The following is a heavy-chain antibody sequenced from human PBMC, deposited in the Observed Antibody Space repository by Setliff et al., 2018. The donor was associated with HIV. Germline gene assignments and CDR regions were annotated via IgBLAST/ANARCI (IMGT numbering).Heavy chain of an antibody. J-gene: IGHJ4*02. CDR3: ASGSSGWYSGFDY. V-gene: IGHV1-18*01. CDR2: ISGYNGNI. CDR1: GYTFTNYG. Sequence: ASVKVSCKASGYTFTNYGISWVRQAPGQGLEWMGWISGYNGNIKYAQKLQGRATMTTDTSTSTAYMELRSLRSDDTAVYYCASGSSGWYSGFDYWGQGTLVTVSS. D-gene: IGHD6-19*01.